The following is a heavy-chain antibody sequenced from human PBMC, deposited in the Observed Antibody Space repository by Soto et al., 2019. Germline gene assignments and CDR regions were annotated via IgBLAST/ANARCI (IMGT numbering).Heavy chain of an antibody. CDR3: ARGVRVPAAISSYYYGMDV. D-gene: IGHD2-2*01. CDR1: GYTFTGYY. V-gene: IGHV1-2*02. J-gene: IGHJ6*02. CDR2: INPNIGAT. Sequence: GASVKVSCKASGYTFTGYYMHWVRQAPGQGLEWMGWINPNIGATNYAQKFQGRVTITADKSTSTAYMELSRLRSEDTAVYYCARGVRVPAAISSYYYGMDVWGQGTTVTVSS.